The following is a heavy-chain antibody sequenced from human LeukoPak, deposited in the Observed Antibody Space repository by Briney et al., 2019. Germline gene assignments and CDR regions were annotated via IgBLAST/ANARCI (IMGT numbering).Heavy chain of an antibody. J-gene: IGHJ4*02. D-gene: IGHD3-10*01. CDR1: GFTFSSYA. V-gene: IGHV3-30-3*01. CDR2: ISYDGSNK. Sequence: GGSLRLSCAASGFTFSSYAMHWVRQAPGKGLEWVAVISYDGSNKYYADSVKGRFTISRDNSKNTLYLQMSSLGIEDTAVYYCARDLSRSLLLYDYWGQGTLVTVSS. CDR3: ARDLSRSLLLYDY.